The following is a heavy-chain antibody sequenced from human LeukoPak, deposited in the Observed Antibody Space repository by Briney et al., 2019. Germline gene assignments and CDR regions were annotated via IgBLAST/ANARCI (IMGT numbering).Heavy chain of an antibody. V-gene: IGHV4-59*01. CDR2: IRYTAST. J-gene: IGHJ4*02. CDR1: GGSISSYY. D-gene: IGHD3-9*01. CDR3: ARGYDILTGYYRFGY. Sequence: SETLSLTCTVSGGSISSYYWSWIRQPPGKGLEWIGYIRYTASTKYNPSLKSRVTMSLDTSKNQFPLKLSSLTAADTAVYYCARGYDILTGYYRFGYWGRGTLVTVSS.